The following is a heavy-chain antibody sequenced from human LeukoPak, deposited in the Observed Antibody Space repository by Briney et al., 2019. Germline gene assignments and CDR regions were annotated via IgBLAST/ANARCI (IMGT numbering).Heavy chain of an antibody. V-gene: IGHV3-30-3*01. CDR1: GFTFSSYT. CDR2: ISFGGSNK. CDR3: AREELGSSLGFDP. D-gene: IGHD3-16*01. Sequence: GGSLRLSCAASGFTFSSYTIHWVRQPPGKGLEWVAVISFGGSNKYYADSVKGRFTISRDNSKNTLYLQMNSLRAEDTAVYHCAREELGSSLGFDPWGQGTLVTVSS. J-gene: IGHJ5*02.